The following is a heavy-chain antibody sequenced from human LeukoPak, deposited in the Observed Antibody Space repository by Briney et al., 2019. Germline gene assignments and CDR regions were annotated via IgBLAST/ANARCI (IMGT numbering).Heavy chain of an antibody. CDR1: AFTFSSYG. J-gene: IGHJ4*02. CDR3: AKDRGWYCSSTRCYTFNY. CDR2: IRYDGSNK. Sequence: PGGSLRLSCAASAFTFSSYGMHWVRQAPGKGLEWVAFIRYDGSNKYYADSVKGRFTISRDNSKNTLYLQMNSLGVEDTAVYYCAKDRGWYCSSTRCYTFNYWGQGTLVTVSS. V-gene: IGHV3-30*02. D-gene: IGHD2-2*02.